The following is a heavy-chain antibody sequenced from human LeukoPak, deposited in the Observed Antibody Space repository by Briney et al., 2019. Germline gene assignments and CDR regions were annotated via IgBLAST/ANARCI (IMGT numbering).Heavy chain of an antibody. CDR2: INWNGGST. V-gene: IGHV3-20*01. CDR3: ARDGHRYCSSTSCSYFDY. CDR1: GFTFDDYG. Sequence: GGSLRLSCAASGFTFDDYGMSWVRQAPGKGLEWVSGINWNGGSTGYADSVKGRFTISRDNAKNSLYLQMNSLRAEDTALYHCARDGHRYCSSTSCSYFDYWGQGTLVTVSS. J-gene: IGHJ4*02. D-gene: IGHD2-2*01.